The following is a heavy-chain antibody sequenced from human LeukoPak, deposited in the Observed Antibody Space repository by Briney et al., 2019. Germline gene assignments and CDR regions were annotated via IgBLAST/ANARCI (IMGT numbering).Heavy chain of an antibody. CDR1: GFTFSSHG. J-gene: IGHJ4*02. CDR2: ISYNGNNR. D-gene: IGHD3-22*01. V-gene: IGHV3-33*01. CDR3: ARWTGADFSGYYDY. Sequence: GRSLRLSCAASGFTFSSHGMHWVRQAPGKGLECATFISYNGNNRYYADSVKSRFTISRDNSKNTLSLQMDSLRDEDSGVYYCARWTGADFSGYYDYWGQGTSVTVSS.